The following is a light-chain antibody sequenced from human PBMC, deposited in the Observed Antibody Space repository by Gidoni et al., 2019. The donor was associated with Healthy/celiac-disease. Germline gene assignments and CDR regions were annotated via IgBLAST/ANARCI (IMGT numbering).Light chain of an antibody. V-gene: IGKV3-11*01. J-gene: IGKJ5*01. CDR1: QSVSSY. Sequence: EIVLTQSPANLSLSPGERATPSCRASQSVSSYLAWYQPKPGQAPRLLIYDASNRATGLPARFSGSGSGTDFTLTISSLEPEDFAVYYCQQRSNWPITFGQGTRLEIK. CDR3: QQRSNWPIT. CDR2: DAS.